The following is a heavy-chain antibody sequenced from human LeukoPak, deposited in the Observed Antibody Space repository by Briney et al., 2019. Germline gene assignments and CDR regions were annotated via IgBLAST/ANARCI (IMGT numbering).Heavy chain of an antibody. CDR3: AALGYGDYSY. J-gene: IGHJ4*02. CDR1: GYTCTSYD. V-gene: IGHV1-46*01. Sequence: GASVKVSCKASGYTCTSYDINWVRQATGQGLAWMGIINPSGGSTSYAQKFQGRVTMTRDTSTSTVYMELSSLRSEDTAVYYCAALGYGDYSYWGQGTLVTVSS. D-gene: IGHD4-17*01. CDR2: INPSGGST.